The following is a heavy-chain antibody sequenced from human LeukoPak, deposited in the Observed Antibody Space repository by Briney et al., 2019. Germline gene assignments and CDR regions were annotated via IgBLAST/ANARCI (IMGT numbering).Heavy chain of an antibody. Sequence: PSETLSLTCAVSGYSISSGYYWGWIRQPPGKGLEWTGSIYHSGSTYYNPSLKSRVTISVDTSKNQFSLKLSSVTAADTAVYYCASRGATIDYWGQGTLVTVSS. V-gene: IGHV4-38-2*01. CDR1: GYSISSGYY. J-gene: IGHJ4*02. CDR2: IYHSGST. CDR3: ASRGATIDY. D-gene: IGHD1-26*01.